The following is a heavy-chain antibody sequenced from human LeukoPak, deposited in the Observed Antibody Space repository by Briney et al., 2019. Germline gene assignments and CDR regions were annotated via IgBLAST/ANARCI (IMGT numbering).Heavy chain of an antibody. CDR1: GGSISSDVHY. J-gene: IGHJ6*02. V-gene: IGHV4-39*01. CDR3: TRRGSGNGGTYAGMDV. D-gene: IGHD1-26*01. Sequence: SETLSDTRTIAGGSISSDVHYWDWIRQAPGKGLEWIGSLLYNGNTWYNPSLESRVTISVDTSENQFSLRLTSVNAADTALYFCTRRGSGNGGTYAGMDVWGPGTSVTVSS. CDR2: LLYNGNT.